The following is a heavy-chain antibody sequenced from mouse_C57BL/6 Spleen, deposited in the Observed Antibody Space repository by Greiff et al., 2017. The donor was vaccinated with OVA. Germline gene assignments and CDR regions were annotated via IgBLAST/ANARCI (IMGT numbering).Heavy chain of an antibody. V-gene: IGHV1-18*01. CDR1: GYTFTDYN. Sequence: EVKLQQSGPELVKPGASVKIPCKASGYTFTDYNMDWVKQSHGKSLEWIGDINPNNGGTIYNQKFKGKATLTVDKSSSTAYMELRSLTSEDTAVYYCARLDYYGSFYAMDYWGQGTSVTVSS. J-gene: IGHJ4*01. CDR3: ARLDYYGSFYAMDY. D-gene: IGHD1-1*01. CDR2: INPNNGGT.